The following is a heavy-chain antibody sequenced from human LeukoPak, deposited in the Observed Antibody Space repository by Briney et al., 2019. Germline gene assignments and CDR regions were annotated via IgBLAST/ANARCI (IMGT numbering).Heavy chain of an antibody. CDR3: AKDIGGYGFWSGYSAYYYGMDV. Sequence: SLRLSCAASGFTFDDYDMHWVRQAPGKGLEGVSGTRWNSGSIGYADSVKGRFTISRDNAKNSLYLQMNSLRAEDTALYYCAKDIGGYGFWSGYSAYYYGMDVWGQGTTVTVSS. J-gene: IGHJ6*02. D-gene: IGHD3-3*01. V-gene: IGHV3-9*01. CDR2: TRWNSGSI. CDR1: GFTFDDYD.